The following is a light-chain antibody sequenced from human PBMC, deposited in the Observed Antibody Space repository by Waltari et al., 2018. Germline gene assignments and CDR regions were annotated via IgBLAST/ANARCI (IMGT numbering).Light chain of an antibody. V-gene: IGLV2-23*02. CDR2: DVN. CDR1: SSDVGKYNL. CDR3: CSYAGSSVSV. Sequence: QSALTQTATVSGSPGQSITISCTGSSSDVGKYNLVSWYRQHPGEAPKLIIYDVNKRPLGVSHRFSGSKSGNTASLTISGLQAADEADYYCCSYAGSSVSVFGGGTKVTVL. J-gene: IGLJ3*02.